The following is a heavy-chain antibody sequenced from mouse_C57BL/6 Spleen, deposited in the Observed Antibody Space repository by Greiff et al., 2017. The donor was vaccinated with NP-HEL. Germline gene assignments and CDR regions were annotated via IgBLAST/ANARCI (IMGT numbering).Heavy chain of an antibody. CDR3: ARHGSSYGWFAY. CDR2: IDPSDSYT. D-gene: IGHD1-1*01. CDR1: GYTFTSYW. Sequence: VQLQQSGAELVKPGASVKLSCKASGYTFTSYWMQWVKQRPGQGLEWIGEIDPSDSYTNYNQKFKGKATLTVDTSSSTAYMQLSSLTSEDSAVYDCARHGSSYGWFAYWGQGTLVTVSA. J-gene: IGHJ3*01. V-gene: IGHV1-50*01.